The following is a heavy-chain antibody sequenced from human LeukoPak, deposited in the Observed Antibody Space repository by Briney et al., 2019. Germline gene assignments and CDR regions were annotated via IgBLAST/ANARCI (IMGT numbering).Heavy chain of an antibody. J-gene: IGHJ3*02. CDR1: GFTFSSYW. D-gene: IGHD3-10*01. Sequence: GGCLRLSCAAPGFTFSSYWMHWVRQAPGKGLVWVSRIRSDGSTTYAESVKGRFTISRDNAKNTLYLQINSLRAEDTAVYYCARAGDYGSGSCAFDMWGQGTMVTVSS. CDR2: IRSDGST. CDR3: ARAGDYGSGSCAFDM. V-gene: IGHV3-74*01.